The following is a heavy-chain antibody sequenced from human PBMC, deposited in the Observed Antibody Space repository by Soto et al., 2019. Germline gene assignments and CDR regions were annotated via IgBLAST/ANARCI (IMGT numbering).Heavy chain of an antibody. CDR3: ARGQEGIVATH. D-gene: IGHD5-12*01. CDR2: IYYSGST. J-gene: IGHJ4*02. Sequence: QVQLQESGPGLVKPSETLSLTCTVSGGSISSYYWSWIRQPPGKGLEWIGYIYYSGSTNYNPSLKSRVTISVDTSKNQFSLKLNSMTAADTAVYYCARGQEGIVATHWDQGALVTVSS. V-gene: IGHV4-59*08. CDR1: GGSISSYY.